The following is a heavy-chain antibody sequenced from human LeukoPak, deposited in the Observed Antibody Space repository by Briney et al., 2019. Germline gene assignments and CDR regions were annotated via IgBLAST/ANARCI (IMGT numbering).Heavy chain of an antibody. V-gene: IGHV3-21*01. CDR3: ASHSIGYCSGGSCYSF. J-gene: IGHJ4*02. CDR2: ISSSSSYI. CDR1: GFTFRSYS. D-gene: IGHD2-15*01. Sequence: GGSLRLSWAASGFTFRSYSMNWVRQAPGKGLEWVSSISSSSSYIYYADSVKGRFTISRDNAKNSLYLQMNSLRAEDTAVYYCASHSIGYCSGGSCYSFWGQGTLVTVSS.